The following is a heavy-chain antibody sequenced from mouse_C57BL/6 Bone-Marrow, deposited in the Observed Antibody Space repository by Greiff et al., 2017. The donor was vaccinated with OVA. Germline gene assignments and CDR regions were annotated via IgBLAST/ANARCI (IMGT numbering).Heavy chain of an antibody. V-gene: IGHV14-4*01. D-gene: IGHD2-1*01. CDR2: IDPENGDT. CDR1: GFNIKDDY. CDR3: TTCYYGKDWYFDV. J-gene: IGHJ1*03. Sequence: EVKLQQSGAELVRPGASVKLSCTASGFNIKDDYMHWVKQRPEQGLEWIGWIDPENGDTEYASKFQGKATITADTSSNTAYLQLSSLTSEDTAVYYCTTCYYGKDWYFDVWGTGTTVTVSS.